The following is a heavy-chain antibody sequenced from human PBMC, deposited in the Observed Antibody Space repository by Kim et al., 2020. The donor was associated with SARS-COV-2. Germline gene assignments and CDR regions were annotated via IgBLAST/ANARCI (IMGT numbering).Heavy chain of an antibody. CDR2: INAGNGNT. V-gene: IGHV1-3*01. CDR3: ARALDYGSGSYPVDY. D-gene: IGHD3-10*01. CDR1: GYTFTSYA. Sequence: ASVKVSCKASGYTFTSYAMHWVRQAPGQRLEWMGWINAGNGNTKYSQKFQGRVTITRDTSASTAYMELSSLRSEDTAVYYCARALDYGSGSYPVDYWGQGTLVTVSS. J-gene: IGHJ4*02.